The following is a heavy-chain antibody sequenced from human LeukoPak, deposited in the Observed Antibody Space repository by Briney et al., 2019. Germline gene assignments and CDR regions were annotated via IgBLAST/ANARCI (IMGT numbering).Heavy chain of an antibody. CDR3: ARGITMFQH. V-gene: IGHV3-20*04. D-gene: IGHD3-10*01. J-gene: IGHJ1*01. CDR1: GFTYDEYG. Sequence: GGSLRLSCAASGFTYDEYGMTWVRQAPGKGLEWVSGISLNGGSTGYADSVKDRFTISRDNAKNSLYLQMNSLRVEDTALYYCARGITMFQHWGQGTLVTVSS. CDR2: ISLNGGST.